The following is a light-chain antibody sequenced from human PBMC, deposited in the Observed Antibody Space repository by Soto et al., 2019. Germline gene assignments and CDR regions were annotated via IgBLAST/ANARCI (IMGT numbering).Light chain of an antibody. CDR2: GAS. J-gene: IGKJ5*01. CDR3: QQYNSLPPIT. Sequence: EIVLTQSPGTLSLSPGERATLSCRASQGVGRFLAWYQQKPGQAPRLLIYGASGRATGTPDRFSGSGSGTDFTLTISRLEPEDFAVYHCQQYNSLPPITFGQGTRLEIK. V-gene: IGKV3-20*01. CDR1: QGVGRF.